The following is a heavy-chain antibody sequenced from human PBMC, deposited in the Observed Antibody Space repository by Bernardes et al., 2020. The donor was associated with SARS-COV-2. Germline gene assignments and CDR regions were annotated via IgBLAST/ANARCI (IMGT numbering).Heavy chain of an antibody. J-gene: IGHJ4*02. CDR3: TTRTVLSSEDNFDH. V-gene: IGHV3-73*01. D-gene: IGHD2-15*01. CDR1: GFIFSDSA. Sequence: GGSLRLSCAASGFIFSDSAMHWVRQAPGKGLEWVGRIRSKANSHATSYAASLKGRFTISRGDSKNTAYLQMNSLKTEDTAVYYCTTRTVLSSEDNFDHWSQGATVTGSS. CDR2: IRSKANSHAT.